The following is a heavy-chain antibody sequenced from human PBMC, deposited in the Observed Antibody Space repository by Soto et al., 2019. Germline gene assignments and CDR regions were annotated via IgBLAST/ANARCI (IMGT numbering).Heavy chain of an antibody. V-gene: IGHV4-31*03. J-gene: IGHJ6*02. D-gene: IGHD1-7*01. CDR3: AREGGQLHIGDYYGMDV. Sequence: QVQLQESGPGLVKPSQTLSLTCTVSGGSISSGGYYWSWIRQHPGKGLEWIGYIYYSGSTYYNPSLQSRVTISVDTSKNQFSLKLSSVTAADTAVYYCAREGGQLHIGDYYGMDVWGQGTTVTVSS. CDR1: GGSISSGGYY. CDR2: IYYSGST.